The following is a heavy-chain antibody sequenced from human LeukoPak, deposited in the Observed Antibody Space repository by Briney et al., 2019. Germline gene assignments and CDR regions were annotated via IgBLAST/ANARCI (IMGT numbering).Heavy chain of an antibody. Sequence: ASVKVSCKASGGTFSSYAISWVRQAPGQGLEWMARIIPIFGTANYAQKFQGRVTITTDESTSTAYMELSSLRSEDTAVYYCATYWPGPYGDYEGYYYMDVWGKGTTVTVSS. J-gene: IGHJ6*03. CDR3: ATYWPGPYGDYEGYYYMDV. V-gene: IGHV1-69*05. CDR2: IIPIFGTA. CDR1: GGTFSSYA. D-gene: IGHD4-17*01.